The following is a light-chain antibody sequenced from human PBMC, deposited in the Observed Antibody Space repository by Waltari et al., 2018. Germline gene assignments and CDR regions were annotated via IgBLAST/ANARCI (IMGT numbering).Light chain of an antibody. V-gene: IGKV1-39*01. Sequence: DIEMTQSPSSLSASVGDRVTMTCRESQNIRTYLNWYQQKPGKALKVLIYGASNLQSGVPSRFSGSGSGTDFSLTISSLQPEDFATYYCQQSLKTPITFGQGTRLQIK. CDR3: QQSLKTPIT. CDR1: QNIRTY. J-gene: IGKJ5*01. CDR2: GAS.